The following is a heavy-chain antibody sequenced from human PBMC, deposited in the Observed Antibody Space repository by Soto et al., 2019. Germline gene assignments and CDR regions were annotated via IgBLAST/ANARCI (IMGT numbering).Heavy chain of an antibody. Sequence: GGSLRLSCAASGFTFSSYSMNWVRQAPGKGLEWVSYISSSSSTIYYADSVKGRFTISRDNAKNSLYLQMNSLRDEDTAVYYCARDDMITFGGVPEPNYYYGMDVWGQGTTVTVSS. CDR1: GFTFSSYS. V-gene: IGHV3-48*02. CDR3: ARDDMITFGGVPEPNYYYGMDV. D-gene: IGHD3-16*01. J-gene: IGHJ6*02. CDR2: ISSSSSTI.